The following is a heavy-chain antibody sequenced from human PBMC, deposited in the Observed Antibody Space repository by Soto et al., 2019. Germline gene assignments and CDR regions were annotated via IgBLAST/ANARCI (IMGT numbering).Heavy chain of an antibody. CDR3: ARAGYNIDY. V-gene: IGHV4-59*01. CDR2: IYYTGST. CDR1: GGSISSYY. D-gene: IGHD5-12*01. J-gene: IGHJ4*02. Sequence: QVQLQESGPGLVKPSETLSLTCTVSGGSISSYYWNWIRQPLGKGLEWIGYIYYTGSTNCNPSLKSRVTISVDTSKNQFSLKLSSVTAAGTAVYYCARAGYNIDYWGQGTLVTVSS.